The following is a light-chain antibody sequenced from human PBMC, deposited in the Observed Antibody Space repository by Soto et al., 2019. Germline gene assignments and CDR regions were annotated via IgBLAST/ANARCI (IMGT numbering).Light chain of an antibody. J-gene: IGKJ1*01. Sequence: EIVLTQSPGTLSLSPGERVTLSCRASQSVSSSYLAWYQQKSGQAPRLLIHGASSRATGIPDRISGSGSGTDFTLTISRLEPEDFAVYYCQQYGSSPPTFGQGTKVEIK. V-gene: IGKV3-20*01. CDR1: QSVSSSY. CDR2: GAS. CDR3: QQYGSSPPT.